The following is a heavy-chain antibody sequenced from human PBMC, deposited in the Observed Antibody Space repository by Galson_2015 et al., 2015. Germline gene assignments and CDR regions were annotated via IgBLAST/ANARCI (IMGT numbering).Heavy chain of an antibody. J-gene: IGHJ4*02. Sequence: SLRLSCAASGFGFSAYWMHWVRQAPGKGLVWVARIRGDGTSAYYADSVLGRFIISRDNANNRLYLQMNSLSPEDTAFYYCAVPDQSTGNILDYWGPGTLVTVS. D-gene: IGHD2/OR15-2a*01. V-gene: IGHV3-74*01. CDR3: AVPDQSTGNILDY. CDR2: IRGDGTSA. CDR1: GFGFSAYW.